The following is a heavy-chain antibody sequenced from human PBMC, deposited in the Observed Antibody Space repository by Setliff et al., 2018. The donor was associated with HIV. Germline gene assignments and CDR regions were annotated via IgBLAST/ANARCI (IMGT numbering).Heavy chain of an antibody. CDR1: GDPINSHY. Sequence: PSETLSLTCTVSGDPINSHYWNWIRQPPGKGLEWIGAISYGGITYYNPSLTSRVTISVDTSKNQFSLKVTSVTAADTAVYYCAGVPGRDYYDTSGDFDYWGLGTLVTVSS. CDR3: AGVPGRDYYDTSGDFDY. J-gene: IGHJ4*02. D-gene: IGHD3-22*01. CDR2: ISYGGIT. V-gene: IGHV4-59*11.